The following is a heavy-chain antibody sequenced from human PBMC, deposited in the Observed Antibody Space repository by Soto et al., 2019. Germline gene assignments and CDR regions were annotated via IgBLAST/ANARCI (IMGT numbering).Heavy chain of an antibody. Sequence: QVQLQESGPGLVKPSGTLSLNCAVSGGSIDSTNWWSWIRQPPGKGLEWIGEIYHSGSTNYNPSLKCRATISVDKSKSQFSLRLSSVTAADTAVYYCARKARIAVSDVFDYWGQGTLVTVSS. CDR3: ARKARIAVSDVFDY. D-gene: IGHD6-19*01. V-gene: IGHV4-4*02. CDR2: IYHSGST. J-gene: IGHJ4*02. CDR1: GGSIDSTNW.